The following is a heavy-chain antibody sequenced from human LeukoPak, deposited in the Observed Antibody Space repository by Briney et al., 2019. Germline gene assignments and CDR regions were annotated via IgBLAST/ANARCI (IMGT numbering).Heavy chain of an antibody. D-gene: IGHD3-9*01. J-gene: IGHJ3*02. CDR2: INAGNGNT. V-gene: IGHV1-3*01. Sequence: ASVKVSCKASGYIFTSYAINWVRQAPGQRLEWMGWINAGNGNTKYSQTFQDRVTITRDTSASLVYMELSSLRFEDTAVYYRARDRLVRYYDWANDAFDIWGQGTGVTVSS. CDR3: ARDRLVRYYDWANDAFDI. CDR1: GYIFTSYA.